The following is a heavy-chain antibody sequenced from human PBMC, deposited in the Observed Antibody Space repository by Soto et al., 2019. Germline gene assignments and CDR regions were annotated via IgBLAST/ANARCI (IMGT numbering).Heavy chain of an antibody. J-gene: IGHJ4*02. CDR3: ARGREAYFDY. D-gene: IGHD1-26*01. V-gene: IGHV3-30-3*01. CDR1: GFTFSSYA. Sequence: GGSLRLSCAASGFTFSSYAMHWVRQAPGKGLEWVAVISYDGSNKYYADSVKGRFTISRDNSKNTLYLQMNSLRVEDTAVYYCARGREAYFDYWGQGTLVTVSS. CDR2: ISYDGSNK.